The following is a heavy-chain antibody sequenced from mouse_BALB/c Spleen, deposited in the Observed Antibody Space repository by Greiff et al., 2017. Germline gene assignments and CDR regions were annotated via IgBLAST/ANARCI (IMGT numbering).Heavy chain of an antibody. CDR2: ISSGSSTI. D-gene: IGHD2-14*01. Sequence: EVMLVESGGGLVQPGGSRKLSCAASGFTFSSFGMHWVRQAPEKGLEWVAYISSGSSTIYYADTVKGRFTISRDNPKNTLFLQMTSLRSEDTAMYYCARDYRYDGGYFDYWGQGTTLTVSS. V-gene: IGHV5-17*02. J-gene: IGHJ2*01. CDR1: GFTFSSFG. CDR3: ARDYRYDGGYFDY.